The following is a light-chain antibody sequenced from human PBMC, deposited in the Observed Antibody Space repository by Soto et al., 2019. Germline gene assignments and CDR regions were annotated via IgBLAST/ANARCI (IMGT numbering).Light chain of an antibody. Sequence: ETVLTQSPATVSLSPGERATLSCRASQSVSSYLAWYQQKPGQAPRLLIYDASNRATGIPARFSGSGSGTDFTLTISSLEPEDFAVYYCQQRSNWPLTFGGGTKVEIK. CDR1: QSVSSY. J-gene: IGKJ4*01. CDR2: DAS. CDR3: QQRSNWPLT. V-gene: IGKV3-11*01.